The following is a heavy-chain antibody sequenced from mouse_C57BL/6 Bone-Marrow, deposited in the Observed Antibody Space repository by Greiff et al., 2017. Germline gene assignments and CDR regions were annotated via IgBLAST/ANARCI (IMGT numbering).Heavy chain of an antibody. J-gene: IGHJ1*03. D-gene: IGHD2-5*01. Sequence: VQLQQPGAELVKPGASVKMSCKASGYTFTSYWITWVKQRPGQGLEWIGDIFPGCGSNNYNEKFKCKATLTGEPSSSTAFMQLSSLTSEDSAVYYCARPYYSNYWYFDVWGTGTTVTVSS. V-gene: IGHV1-55*01. CDR2: IFPGCGSN. CDR1: GYTFTSYW. CDR3: ARPYYSNYWYFDV.